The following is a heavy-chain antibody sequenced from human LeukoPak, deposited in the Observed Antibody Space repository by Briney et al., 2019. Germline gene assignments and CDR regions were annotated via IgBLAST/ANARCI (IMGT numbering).Heavy chain of an antibody. J-gene: IGHJ6*03. CDR2: INPNSGGT. CDR1: GYTFTGYY. CDR3: ARTGYSSSWYYYYMDV. V-gene: IGHV1-2*02. Sequence: VASVTVSFKASGYTFTGYYMHWVRQAPGQGLEWMGWINPNSGGTNYAQKFQGRITMTRDTSISTAYMELSRLRSEDTAVYYCARTGYSSSWYYYYMDVWGKGTTVTVSS. D-gene: IGHD6-13*01.